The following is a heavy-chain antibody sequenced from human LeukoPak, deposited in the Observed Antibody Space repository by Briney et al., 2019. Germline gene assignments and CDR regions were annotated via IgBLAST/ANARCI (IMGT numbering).Heavy chain of an antibody. Sequence: GGSLRLSCAASGFTFSSYEMNWVRQVPGEGLEWVSGISGSGDYTYYADSVKGRFTISRDNAKNSLYLQMNSLRAEDTALYHCARDRDGSGRDAFDIWGQGTMVTVSS. CDR1: GFTFSSYE. D-gene: IGHD3-10*01. CDR3: ARDRDGSGRDAFDI. J-gene: IGHJ3*02. CDR2: ISGSGDYT. V-gene: IGHV3-21*04.